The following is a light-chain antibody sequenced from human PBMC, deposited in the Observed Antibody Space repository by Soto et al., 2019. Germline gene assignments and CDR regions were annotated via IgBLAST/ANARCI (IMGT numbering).Light chain of an antibody. CDR3: QQYNNWPPWT. J-gene: IGKJ1*01. CDR1: QSVSSS. V-gene: IGKV3-15*01. Sequence: EIVMTQSPATLSVSPGERATLSCRASQSVSSSLAWYQQKPGQAPRLLIYGAFTRATGIPARFSGSGSGTDFTLTISSLHSEDFAVYYCQQYNNWPPWTFCQGTKVDI. CDR2: GAF.